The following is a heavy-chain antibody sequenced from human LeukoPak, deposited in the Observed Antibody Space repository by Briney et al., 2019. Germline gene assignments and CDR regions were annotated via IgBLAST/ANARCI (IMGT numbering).Heavy chain of an antibody. CDR1: GYTFTSYG. V-gene: IGHV1-18*01. Sequence: ASVKVSCKASGYTFTSYGISWVRQAPGQGLEWMGWISAYNGNTNYAQKLQGRVTMTTDTSTSTAYMELRSLRSDVTAVYYYARVVSPSRQYYFDYWGQGSLVTVSS. CDR3: ARVVSPSRQYYFDY. J-gene: IGHJ4*02. D-gene: IGHD3-10*01. CDR2: ISAYNGNT.